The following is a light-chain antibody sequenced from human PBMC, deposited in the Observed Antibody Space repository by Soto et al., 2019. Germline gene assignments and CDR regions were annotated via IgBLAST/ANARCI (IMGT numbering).Light chain of an antibody. CDR1: QGIRSD. J-gene: IGKJ2*01. Sequence: AIQMTQSPSSLSASVGDRVTITCRASQGIRSDLGWYQQRPGKAPKLLIYAASSLQSGVPSGFSGGGSGTDFTLTISSLQPEDFASYYCLQHYNFPYTFGQGTKVDIK. CDR3: LQHYNFPYT. V-gene: IGKV1-6*01. CDR2: AAS.